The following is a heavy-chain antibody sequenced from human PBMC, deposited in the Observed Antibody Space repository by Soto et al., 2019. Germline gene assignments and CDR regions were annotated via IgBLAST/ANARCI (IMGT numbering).Heavy chain of an antibody. Sequence: PSETLSLTFTVAGGSISCFYWSWVRQPSGKGLEWIGRIYSSGTTKYNPSLRNRVTMSVDTSTDQYSLNLASMTAADTAVYFCERGPFCGDDCYFDVWGQGTQVTVYS. J-gene: IGHJ4*02. CDR1: GGSISCFY. V-gene: IGHV4-4*07. CDR3: ERGPFCGDDCYFDV. D-gene: IGHD2-21*02. CDR2: IYSSGTT.